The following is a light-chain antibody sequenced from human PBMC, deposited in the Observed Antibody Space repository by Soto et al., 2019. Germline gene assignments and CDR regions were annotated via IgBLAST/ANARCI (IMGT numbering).Light chain of an antibody. CDR2: GAS. J-gene: IGKJ5*01. CDR3: QQYNNWPPFT. V-gene: IGKV3-15*01. Sequence: DIVMTQSPATLSVSPGEGATLSCRASQTISSNLAWYQQKPGQTPRLLIYGASTRAAGIPARFSGSGSGTAFTLTITSLQSQDFAIYYCQQYNNWPPFTFGPGTRLE. CDR1: QTISSN.